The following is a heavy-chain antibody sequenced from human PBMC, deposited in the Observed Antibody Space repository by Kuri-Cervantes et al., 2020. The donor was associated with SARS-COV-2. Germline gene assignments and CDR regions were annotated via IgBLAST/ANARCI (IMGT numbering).Heavy chain of an antibody. J-gene: IGHJ4*02. Sequence: GESLKISCAASGFTFSSYSMNWVRQAPGKGLEWVSAISGSGGSTYYADSVKGRFTISRDNSKNTLYLQMNSLRAEDTAVYYCATALLSYYFDYWGQGTLVTVSS. D-gene: IGHD3-10*01. CDR3: ATALLSYYFDY. V-gene: IGHV3-23*01. CDR1: GFTFSSYS. CDR2: ISGSGGST.